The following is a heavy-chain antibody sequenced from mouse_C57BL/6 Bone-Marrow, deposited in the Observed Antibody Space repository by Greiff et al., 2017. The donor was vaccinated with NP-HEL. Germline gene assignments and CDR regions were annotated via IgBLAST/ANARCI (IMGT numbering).Heavy chain of an antibody. CDR3: ARRSYYDYDGYYAMDY. CDR2: IYPRSGNT. CDR1: GYTFTSYG. Sequence: VQLQQSGAELARPGASVKLSCKASGYTFTSYGISWVKQRTGQGLEWIGEIYPRSGNTYYNEKFKGKATLTADKSSSTAYMELRSLTSEDSAVYFCARRSYYDYDGYYAMDYWGQGTSVTVSS. V-gene: IGHV1-81*01. D-gene: IGHD2-4*01. J-gene: IGHJ4*01.